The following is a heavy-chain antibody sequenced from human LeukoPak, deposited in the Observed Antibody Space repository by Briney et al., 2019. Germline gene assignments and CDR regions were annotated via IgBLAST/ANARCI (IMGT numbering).Heavy chain of an antibody. D-gene: IGHD3-10*01. CDR2: ISGSGGST. V-gene: IGHV3-23*01. CDR1: GFTFSSYA. J-gene: IGHJ3*02. Sequence: GASLRLSCAASGFTFSSYAMSWVRQAPGKGLEWVSAISGSGGSTYYADSVKGRFTISRDNSKNTLYLQMNSLRAEDTAVYYCAGPEGLLWFGELWGAPDAFDIWGRGTMVTVSS. CDR3: AGPEGLLWFGELWGAPDAFDI.